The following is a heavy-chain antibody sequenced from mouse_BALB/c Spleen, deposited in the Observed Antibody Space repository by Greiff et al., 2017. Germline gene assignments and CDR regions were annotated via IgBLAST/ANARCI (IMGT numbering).Heavy chain of an antibody. D-gene: IGHD2-14*01. J-gene: IGHJ1*01. Sequence: EVQLVESGGGLVQPGGSRKLSCAASGFTFSSFGMHWVRQAPEKGLEWVAYISSGSSTIYYADTVKGRFTISRDNPKNTLFLQMTSLRSEDTAMYYCARDYYRYDVLYWYFDVWGAGTTVTVSS. CDR1: GFTFSSFG. CDR3: ARDYYRYDVLYWYFDV. CDR2: ISSGSSTI. V-gene: IGHV5-17*02.